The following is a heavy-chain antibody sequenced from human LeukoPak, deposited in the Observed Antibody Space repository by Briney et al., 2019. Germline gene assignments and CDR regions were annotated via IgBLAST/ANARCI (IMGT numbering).Heavy chain of an antibody. D-gene: IGHD3-10*01. J-gene: IGHJ5*02. CDR3: ARVDYGSGSYRFDP. V-gene: IGHV4-59*01. CDR1: GGSMSSYY. CDR2: ISYSGST. Sequence: SETLSLTCTVSGGSMSSYYWSWTRQPPGKGLEWIGYISYSGSTNYNPSLKSRVTISVDTSKNQFSLKLSSVTAADTAVYYCARVDYGSGSYRFDPWGQGTLVTVSS.